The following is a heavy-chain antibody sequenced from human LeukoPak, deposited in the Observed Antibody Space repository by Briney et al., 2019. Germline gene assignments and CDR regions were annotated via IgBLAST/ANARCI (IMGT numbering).Heavy chain of an antibody. V-gene: IGHV4-34*01. J-gene: IGHJ4*02. CDR1: GGSFSGYY. Sequence: PSETLSLTCAVYGGSFSGYYWSWIRQPPGKGLEWIGEINHSGSTNYNPSLKSRVTISVDTSKNQFSLKLSSVTAADTAVYYCARLIGYCSSTSCYRDYHTFDYWGQGTLVTVSS. CDR3: ARLIGYCSSTSCYRDYHTFDY. CDR2: INHSGST. D-gene: IGHD2-2*02.